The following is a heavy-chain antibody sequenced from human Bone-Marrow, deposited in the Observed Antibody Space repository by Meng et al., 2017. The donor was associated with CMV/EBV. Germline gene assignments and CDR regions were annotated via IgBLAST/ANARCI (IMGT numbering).Heavy chain of an antibody. CDR3: AKMRRDGYNSGGRFDY. V-gene: IGHV3-23*01. Sequence: GESLKISCAASGFTFSSYAMSWVRQAPGKGLEWVSAIGGSGGSTYYADSVKGRFTISRDNSKNTLYLQMNSLRAEDTAVYYCAKMRRDGYNSGGRFDYWGQGTLVTVS. CDR1: GFTFSSYA. D-gene: IGHD5-24*01. CDR2: IGGSGGST. J-gene: IGHJ4*02.